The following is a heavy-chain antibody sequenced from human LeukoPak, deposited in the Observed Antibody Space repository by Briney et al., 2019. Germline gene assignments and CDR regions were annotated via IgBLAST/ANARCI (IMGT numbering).Heavy chain of an antibody. Sequence: PSETLSLTCTVSGGSISSTHWSWIRQPPGKGLEWIGYSYYNGNVNYNPSLNSRVTISVDTSKNQVSLKLTSVTAADTAVYYCARLGGSWFGEKFRNWFDPWGQGTLVTVSS. D-gene: IGHD3-10*01. CDR3: ARLGGSWFGEKFRNWFDP. V-gene: IGHV4-59*08. CDR1: GGSISSTH. J-gene: IGHJ5*02. CDR2: SYYNGNV.